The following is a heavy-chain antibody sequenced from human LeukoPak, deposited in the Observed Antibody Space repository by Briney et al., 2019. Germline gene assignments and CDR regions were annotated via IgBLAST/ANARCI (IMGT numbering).Heavy chain of an antibody. D-gene: IGHD6-19*01. J-gene: IGHJ4*02. CDR2: VGSVVSGGT. Sequence: GASLRLSCAASGFTFSSYAMSWVRQAPGKGLEWVSGVGSVVSGGTFYADSVKGRFTISRDTSKNTLYLQMNSLRAEDTAVYYCARKSVAEAGIVLDYWGPGTLVTVSS. V-gene: IGHV3-23*01. CDR3: ARKSVAEAGIVLDY. CDR1: GFTFSSYA.